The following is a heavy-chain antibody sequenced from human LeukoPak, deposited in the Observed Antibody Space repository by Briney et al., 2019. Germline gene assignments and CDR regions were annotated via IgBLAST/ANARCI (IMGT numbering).Heavy chain of an antibody. Sequence: SETLSLTCTVSGGSISSGGSYWSWIRQPPGKGLEWIGYISHSGSSYYNPSLKSRVAISVDRPKNQFSLKLSSVTAADTAVYYCARDDVVVVAATLIHEIQHWGQGTLVTVSS. CDR1: GGSISSGGSY. V-gene: IGHV4-30-2*01. D-gene: IGHD2-15*01. CDR3: ARDDVVVVAATLIHEIQH. J-gene: IGHJ1*01. CDR2: ISHSGSS.